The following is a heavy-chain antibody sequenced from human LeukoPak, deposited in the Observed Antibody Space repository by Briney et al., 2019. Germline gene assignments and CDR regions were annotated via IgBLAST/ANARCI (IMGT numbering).Heavy chain of an antibody. J-gene: IGHJ5*02. CDR2: PIPIFGTT. V-gene: IGHV1-69*01. CDR1: GGTFTSYA. CDR3: AREGDSGNLA. Sequence: SVKVSRKASGGTFTSYAVSWVRHAPGQGLERMGGPIPIFGTTNSAQTFQDRVTITADEPPRTVYRELGRVRSEYTAVYYSAREGDSGNLAWGQGTLVTVSS. D-gene: IGHD1-26*01.